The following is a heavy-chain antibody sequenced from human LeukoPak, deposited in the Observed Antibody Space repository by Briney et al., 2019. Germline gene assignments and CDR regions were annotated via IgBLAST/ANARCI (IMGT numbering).Heavy chain of an antibody. Sequence: GASVKVSCKASGGTFSSYAISWVRQASGQGLEWMGRIIPIFGTANYAQKFQGRVTITTDESTSTAYMELSSLRSEDTAVYYCARRYYYDSSGRNDAFDIWGQGTMVTVSS. J-gene: IGHJ3*02. CDR2: IIPIFGTA. D-gene: IGHD3-22*01. CDR1: GGTFSSYA. CDR3: ARRYYYDSSGRNDAFDI. V-gene: IGHV1-69*05.